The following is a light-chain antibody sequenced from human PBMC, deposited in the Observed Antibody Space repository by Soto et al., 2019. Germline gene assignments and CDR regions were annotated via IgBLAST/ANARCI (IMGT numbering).Light chain of an antibody. J-gene: IGKJ1*01. CDR1: QSVSSN. Sequence: EIVMTQSPATLSVSPRERATLSCRASQSVSSNLAWYQQKSGQAPRLLIYGASIRATGIPARFSGSGSGTEFSLAISSLQSEDFAVYYCQQYYNWPPTWTFGQGTKVDIK. CDR3: QQYYNWPPTWT. V-gene: IGKV3-15*01. CDR2: GAS.